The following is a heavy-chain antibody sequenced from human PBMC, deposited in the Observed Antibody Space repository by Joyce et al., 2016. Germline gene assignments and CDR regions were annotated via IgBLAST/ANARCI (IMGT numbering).Heavy chain of an antibody. J-gene: IGHJ6*02. CDR3: ARDPYYNFWSGPYYYGMDV. Sequence: QVQLVQSGAEVKKPGASVKVSCKASGYTFTIYYMHWVRQAPGQGLEWMGIINPSGGSTTYAQKFQGRGTMTRDTSTSTVYMELSSLRSEDTAVYYCARDPYYNFWSGPYYYGMDVWGQGTTVTVSS. CDR2: INPSGGST. V-gene: IGHV1-46*01. D-gene: IGHD3-3*01. CDR1: GYTFTIYY.